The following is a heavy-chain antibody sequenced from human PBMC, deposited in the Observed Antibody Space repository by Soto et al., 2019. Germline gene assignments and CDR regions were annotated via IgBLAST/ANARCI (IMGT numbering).Heavy chain of an antibody. J-gene: IGHJ4*02. CDR2: ISGTAGNT. V-gene: IGHV3-23*01. D-gene: IGHD3-9*01. CDR3: AKGDWEYIAGHFDY. Sequence: GSLRLSCAASGFTFTSCAMSWVRQAPGKGLEWVSAISGTAGNTYHADSVKGRFTISRDISKNTLYLQMNSLRAEDTAVYYRAKGDWEYIAGHFDYWGQGTLVTVSS. CDR1: GFTFTSCA.